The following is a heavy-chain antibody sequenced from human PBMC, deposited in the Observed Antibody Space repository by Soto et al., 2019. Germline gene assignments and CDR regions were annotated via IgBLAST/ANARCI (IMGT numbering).Heavy chain of an antibody. CDR2: MNPNSGNT. Sequence: ASVKVSCKASGYTFSSYDINWVRQATGQGLEWMGWMNPNSGNTGYAQRFQDRVTMTRNTSISTAYMELSSLRSEDTAVYYCARAFYCSGGSCYDDYYYYYYYMDVWGKGTTVTVSS. CDR1: GYTFSSYD. V-gene: IGHV1-8*01. CDR3: ARAFYCSGGSCYDDYYYYYYYMDV. D-gene: IGHD2-15*01. J-gene: IGHJ6*03.